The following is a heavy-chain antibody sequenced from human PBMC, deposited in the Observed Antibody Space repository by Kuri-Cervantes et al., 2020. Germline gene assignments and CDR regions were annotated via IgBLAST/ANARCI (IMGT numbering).Heavy chain of an antibody. J-gene: IGHJ4*02. CDR3: HGDYVGQDGWPTDY. Sequence: GESLKISCAASGFTFSNYAMSWVRQAPGKGLEWVSTISGNGGSTYYADSVKGRFTISRDNAKNSLYLQMNSLRAEDTAVYYCHGDYVGQDGWPTDYWGRGTLVTVSS. D-gene: IGHD4-17*01. V-gene: IGHV3-23*01. CDR1: GFTFSNYA. CDR2: ISGNGGST.